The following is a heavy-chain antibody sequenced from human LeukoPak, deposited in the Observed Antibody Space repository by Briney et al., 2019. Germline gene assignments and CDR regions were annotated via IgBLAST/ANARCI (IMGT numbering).Heavy chain of an antibody. Sequence: GGSLRLSCAASGFTFSFYGIHWVRQAPGKGLEWVAVISSDGTADYYADSVRGRFTLSRDKSKNTVYLQMNSLRPQDTAVYFCATERRGARLWLGELGYWGQGTLVTVSS. CDR2: ISSDGTAD. V-gene: IGHV3-30*03. J-gene: IGHJ4*02. CDR1: GFTFSFYG. D-gene: IGHD3-10*01. CDR3: ATERRGARLWLGELGY.